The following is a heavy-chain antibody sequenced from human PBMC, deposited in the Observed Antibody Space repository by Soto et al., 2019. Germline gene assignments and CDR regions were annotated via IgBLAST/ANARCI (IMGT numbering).Heavy chain of an antibody. V-gene: IGHV3-23*01. D-gene: IGHD3-3*01. Sequence: EVQLLESGGGLVQPGGSLRLSCAASGFTFSSNAMSWVHQAPGKGLEWVSAISGSGGSTKYADSVKGRFTISRDNSRNTLYLQMNSLRAEDTAVYYCAKDSLAMLRFLEWFQYFDYWGQGTLVTVSS. CDR2: ISGSGGST. CDR3: AKDSLAMLRFLEWFQYFDY. J-gene: IGHJ4*02. CDR1: GFTFSSNA.